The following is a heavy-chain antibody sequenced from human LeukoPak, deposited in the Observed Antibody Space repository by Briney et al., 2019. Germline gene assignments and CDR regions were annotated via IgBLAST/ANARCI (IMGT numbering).Heavy chain of an antibody. V-gene: IGHV3-30*03. D-gene: IGHD3-22*01. CDR1: GFTLSSYS. CDR2: ISYDGSNK. J-gene: IGHJ4*02. CDR3: ARESGYYYDFDY. Sequence: GGSLRLSCAASGFTLSSYSMNWVRQAPGKGLEWVAVISYDGSNKYYADSVKGRFTISRDNSKNTLYLQMNSLRAEDTAVYYCARESGYYYDFDYWGQGTLVTVSS.